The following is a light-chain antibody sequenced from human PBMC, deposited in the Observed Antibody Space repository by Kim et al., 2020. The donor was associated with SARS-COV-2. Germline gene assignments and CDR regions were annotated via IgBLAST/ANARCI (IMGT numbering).Light chain of an antibody. J-gene: IGKJ2*01. V-gene: IGKV3-11*01. CDR2: DAS. Sequence: EIVLTQSPATLSLSPGERATLSRRASQSVSSYLAWYQQKPGQAPRLLIYDASNRATGIPARFSGSGSGTDFTLTISSLEPEDFAVYYCQQRSNWWTFGQGTKLEI. CDR3: QQRSNWWT. CDR1: QSVSSY.